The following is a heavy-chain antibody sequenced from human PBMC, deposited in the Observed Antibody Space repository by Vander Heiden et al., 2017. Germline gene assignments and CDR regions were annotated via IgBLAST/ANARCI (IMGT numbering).Heavy chain of an antibody. Sequence: RQAPGKGLEWVAVISYDGSNKYYADSVKGRFTISRDNSKNTLYLQMNSLRAEDTAVYYCARGVGRDGYRGRADYWGQGTLVTVSS. D-gene: IGHD5-12*01. V-gene: IGHV3-30-3*01. CDR2: ISYDGSNK. J-gene: IGHJ4*02. CDR3: ARGVGRDGYRGRADY.